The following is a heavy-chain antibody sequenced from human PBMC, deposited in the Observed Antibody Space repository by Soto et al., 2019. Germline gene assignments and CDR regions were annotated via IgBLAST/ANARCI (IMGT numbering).Heavy chain of an antibody. CDR3: ARLVRGVIISFYYYGMDV. CDR1: GGSISSSSYY. CDR2: IYYSGST. V-gene: IGHV4-39*01. J-gene: IGHJ6*02. Sequence: SETLSLTCAVSGGSISSSSYYWGWIRQPPGKGLEWIGSIYYSGSTYYNPSLKSRVTISVDTSKNQFSLKLSSVTAADTAVYYCARLVRGVIISFYYYGMDVWGQGTTVT. D-gene: IGHD3-10*01.